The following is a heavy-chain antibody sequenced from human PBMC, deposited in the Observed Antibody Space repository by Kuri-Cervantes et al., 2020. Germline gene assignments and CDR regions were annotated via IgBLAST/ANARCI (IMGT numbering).Heavy chain of an antibody. Sequence: GGSLRLSCAASGFTFDDYAMHWVRQAPGKGLEWVSAISGSGGSTYYADSVKGRFTISRDNSKNTLYLQMDSLGADDTAVYYCAKSLAGGWYDFWGQGTLVTVSS. J-gene: IGHJ4*02. CDR1: GFTFDDYA. CDR2: ISGSGGST. V-gene: IGHV3-23*01. D-gene: IGHD6-19*01. CDR3: AKSLAGGWYDF.